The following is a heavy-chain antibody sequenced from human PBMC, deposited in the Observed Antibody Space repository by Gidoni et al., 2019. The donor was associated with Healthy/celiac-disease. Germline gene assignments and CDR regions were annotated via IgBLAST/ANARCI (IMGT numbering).Heavy chain of an antibody. Sequence: QLQLQESGPGLVKPSETLSLTCTVSGGSISSSSYYWGWIRQPPGKGLEWIGSIYYSGSTYYNPSLKSRVTISVDTSKNQFSLKLSSVTAADTAVYYCASRRWGVISFDAFDIWGQGTMVTVSS. CDR3: ASRRWGVISFDAFDI. CDR1: GGSISSSSYY. V-gene: IGHV4-39*01. D-gene: IGHD3-10*01. CDR2: IYYSGST. J-gene: IGHJ3*02.